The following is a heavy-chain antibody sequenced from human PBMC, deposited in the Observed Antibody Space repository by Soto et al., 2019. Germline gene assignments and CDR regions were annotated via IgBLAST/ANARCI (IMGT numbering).Heavy chain of an antibody. D-gene: IGHD6-6*01. CDR2: IIPIFGTA. CDR3: ARDLGVRPPIAARPFDY. J-gene: IGHJ4*02. CDR1: GGTFSSYA. Sequence: GASVKVSCKASGGTFSSYAISWVRQAPGQGLEWMGGIIPIFGTANYAQKFQGRVTITADESTSTAYMELSSLRSEDTAVYYCARDLGVRPPIAARPFDYWGQGTLVTVSS. V-gene: IGHV1-69*13.